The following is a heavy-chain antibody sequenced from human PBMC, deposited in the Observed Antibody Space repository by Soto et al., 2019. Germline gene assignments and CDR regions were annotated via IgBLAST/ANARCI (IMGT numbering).Heavy chain of an antibody. CDR3: ARDLEDIVVVPAAIRFQH. J-gene: IGHJ1*01. CDR2: INAYNGNT. V-gene: IGHV1-18*01. D-gene: IGHD2-2*01. Sequence: ASVKLSCKASGDSFTSYAMHWVRQAPGQRLEWMGWINAYNGNTNYAQKLQGRVTMTTDTSTSTAYMELRSLRSDDTAVYYCARDLEDIVVVPAAIRFQHWGQGTLVTVSS. CDR1: GDSFTSYA.